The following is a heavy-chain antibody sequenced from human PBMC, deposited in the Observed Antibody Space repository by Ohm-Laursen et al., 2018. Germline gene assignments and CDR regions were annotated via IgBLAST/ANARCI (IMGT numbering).Heavy chain of an antibody. V-gene: IGHV3-23*01. CDR2: ISGSGGST. J-gene: IGHJ4*02. D-gene: IGHD6-19*01. Sequence: SLRLSCAAPGFTFSSYAMSWVRQAPGKGLEWVSAISGSGGSTYYADSVKGRFTISRDNSKNTLYLQMNSLRAEDTAVYYCAKAATGYSSGWYEYYFDYWGQGTLVTVSS. CDR1: GFTFSSYA. CDR3: AKAATGYSSGWYEYYFDY.